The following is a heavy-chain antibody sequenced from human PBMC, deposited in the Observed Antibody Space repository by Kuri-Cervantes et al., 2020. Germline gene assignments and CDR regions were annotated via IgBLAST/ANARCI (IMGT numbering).Heavy chain of an antibody. Sequence: SVKVSCKASGGTFSSCTISWVRQAAGQGLEWMGRIIPILGIANYAQKFQGRVTITADKSTSTDYMELSSLRSEDTAVYYCAREFSYYYDSSGYPGVAFDIWGQGTMVTVSS. V-gene: IGHV1-69*04. CDR1: GGTFSSCT. CDR2: IIPILGIA. D-gene: IGHD3-22*01. J-gene: IGHJ3*02. CDR3: AREFSYYYDSSGYPGVAFDI.